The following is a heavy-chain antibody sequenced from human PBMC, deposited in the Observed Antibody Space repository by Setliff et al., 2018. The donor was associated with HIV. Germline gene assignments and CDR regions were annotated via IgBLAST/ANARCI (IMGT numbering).Heavy chain of an antibody. D-gene: IGHD3-10*01. CDR2: IYYTGST. CDR3: VRDRYAGEIDY. CDR1: GGSINTGHYY. Sequence: PSETLSLTCTVSGGSINTGHYYWSWIRQHPGKGLEWIGYIYYTGSTYYNPSLKSRVTISIDTSNNQFSLNLSSVTAADTAVYYCVRDRYAGEIDYWGQGTLVTVS. J-gene: IGHJ4*02. V-gene: IGHV4-31*03.